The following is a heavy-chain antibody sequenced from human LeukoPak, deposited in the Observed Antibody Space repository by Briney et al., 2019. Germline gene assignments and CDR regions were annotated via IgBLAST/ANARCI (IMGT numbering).Heavy chain of an antibody. V-gene: IGHV3-23*01. CDR3: AKDHDILTGYYNFDY. Sequence: PGGSLRLSCAASGFTFSSYAMSWVRQAPGKGLEWVSAISGSGGSTYYADSVKGQFAISRDNSKNTLYLQMNSLRAEDTAVYYCAKDHDILTGYYNFDYWGQGTLVTVSS. D-gene: IGHD3-9*01. CDR2: ISGSGGST. CDR1: GFTFSSYA. J-gene: IGHJ4*02.